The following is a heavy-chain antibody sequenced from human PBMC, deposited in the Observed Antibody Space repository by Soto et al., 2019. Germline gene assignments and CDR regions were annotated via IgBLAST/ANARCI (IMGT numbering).Heavy chain of an antibody. CDR3: ARDTVGTPQH. CDR2: ISDSGTDT. D-gene: IGHD1-26*01. V-gene: IGHV3-11*01. Sequence: QVQLVESGGCLVKPGGPLRLSCAASGFTFRHYYMAWIRQAPGKGLEWVSYISDSGTDTYYADSVKGRFTVSRDNAKNSLYLQMDSVRAEDTAVYYCARDTVGTPQHWGQGTQVIVSS. CDR1: GFTFRHYY. J-gene: IGHJ1*01.